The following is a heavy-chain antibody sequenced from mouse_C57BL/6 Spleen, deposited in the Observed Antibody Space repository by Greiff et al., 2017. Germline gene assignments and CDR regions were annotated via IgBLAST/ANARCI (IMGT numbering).Heavy chain of an antibody. D-gene: IGHD1-1*01. Sequence: EVKLQESGPELEKPGASVKISCKASGYSFTGYYMNWVKQSPEKSLEWIGEINPSTGGTTYNQKFKAKATLTVDKSSSTAYMQLKSLTSEDSAVYYCARDGYGSSPYWYFDVGGTGTTVTVSS. CDR2: INPSTGGT. V-gene: IGHV1-42*01. J-gene: IGHJ1*03. CDR3: ARDGYGSSPYWYFDV. CDR1: GYSFTGYY.